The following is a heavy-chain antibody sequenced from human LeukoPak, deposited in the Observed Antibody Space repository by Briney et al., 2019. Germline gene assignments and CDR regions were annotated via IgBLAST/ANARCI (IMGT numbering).Heavy chain of an antibody. V-gene: IGHV1-2*02. CDR3: ARDSQRWLTYGMDV. D-gene: IGHD3-16*01. CDR2: INPNSGGT. CDR1: GYTFTSYD. Sequence: GASVKVSCKASGYTFTSYDINWVRQATGQGLEWMGWINPNSGGTNYAQKFQGRVTMTRDTSISTAYMELSRLRSDDTAVYYCARDSQRWLTYGMDVWGQGTTVTVSS. J-gene: IGHJ6*02.